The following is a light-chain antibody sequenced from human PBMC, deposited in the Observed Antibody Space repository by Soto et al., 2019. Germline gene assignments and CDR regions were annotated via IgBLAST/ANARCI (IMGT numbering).Light chain of an antibody. CDR2: DAS. CDR3: QQLHDYPIT. V-gene: IGKV1-5*01. Sequence: DSDITQSPSTLSAAEGDIVTITCRASQSISSWLAWYQQKPGKAPKLLIYDASSLQSGVPSRFSGSGSGTDFTLTISSLQPEDFATYYCQQLHDYPITFGQGTRLEIK. CDR1: QSISSW. J-gene: IGKJ5*01.